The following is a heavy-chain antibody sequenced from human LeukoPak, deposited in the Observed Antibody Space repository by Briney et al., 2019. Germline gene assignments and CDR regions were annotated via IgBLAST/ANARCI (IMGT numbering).Heavy chain of an antibody. CDR1: GYTFIGYY. CDR3: ARDPYCSSTSCYDSYSWFDP. CDR2: INPNSGGT. Sequence: ASVKVSCKASGYTFIGYYMHWVRQAPGQGLEWMGWINPNSGGTNYAQKFRDRVTMTRDTSISTAYMDLSRLTSDDTAVYYCARDPYCSSTSCYDSYSWFDPWGQGTLVTVSS. J-gene: IGHJ5*02. V-gene: IGHV1-2*02. D-gene: IGHD2-2*01.